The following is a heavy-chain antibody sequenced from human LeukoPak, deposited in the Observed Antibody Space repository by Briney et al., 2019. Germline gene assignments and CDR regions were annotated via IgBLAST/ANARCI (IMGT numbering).Heavy chain of an antibody. J-gene: IGHJ4*02. V-gene: IGHV4-39*07. CDR2: TYYSGST. Sequence: SETLSLTCTVSGGSISSSSYYWGWIRQPPGKGLEWIGSTYYSGSTYYNPSLKSRVTISVDTSKNQFSLKLSSVTAADTAVYYCARLSSSGLVFDYWGQGTLVTVSS. D-gene: IGHD6-19*01. CDR3: ARLSSSGLVFDY. CDR1: GGSISSSSYY.